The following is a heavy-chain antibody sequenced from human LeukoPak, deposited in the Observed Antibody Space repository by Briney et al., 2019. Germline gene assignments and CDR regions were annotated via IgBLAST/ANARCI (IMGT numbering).Heavy chain of an antibody. Sequence: GGSLRLSCAASGFTFSNAWMSWVRQAPEKGLEWVGRIKSKTDGGTTDYAAPVKGRFTISRDDSKNTLYLHMSSLKTEDTAVYYCTALWGFAFDIWGQGTLVTVFS. CDR1: GFTFSNAW. V-gene: IGHV3-15*01. CDR2: IKSKTDGGTT. CDR3: TALWGFAFDI. D-gene: IGHD7-27*01. J-gene: IGHJ3*02.